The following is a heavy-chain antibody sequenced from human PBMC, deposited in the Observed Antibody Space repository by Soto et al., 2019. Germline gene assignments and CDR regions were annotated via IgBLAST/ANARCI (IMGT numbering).Heavy chain of an antibody. V-gene: IGHV1-18*01. CDR3: ARDAAYYNPFDY. J-gene: IGHJ4*02. Sequence: ASVKVSCKASGYTFTSYGISWVRQAPGQGLEWMGWISAYNGNTNYAQKLQGRVTMTTDTSTSTAYMELRSLRSDGTAVYYCARDAAYYNPFDYWGQGTLVTVSS. CDR1: GYTFTSYG. CDR2: ISAYNGNT. D-gene: IGHD1-1*01.